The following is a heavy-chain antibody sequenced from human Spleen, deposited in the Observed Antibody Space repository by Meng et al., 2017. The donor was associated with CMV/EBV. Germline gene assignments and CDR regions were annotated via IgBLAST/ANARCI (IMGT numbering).Heavy chain of an antibody. V-gene: IGHV1-24*01. Sequence: ASVKVSCKVSGDILTDLSIHWVRQVPGKAFEWMGGFDPEDGDTVYAQKFEGRVTLAEDTSTDTAYMELDSLRFEDTAIYYCAADRGVGWLACLDYWGQGTVVTVSS. CDR2: FDPEDGDT. CDR1: GDILTDLS. D-gene: IGHD6-19*01. J-gene: IGHJ4*02. CDR3: AADRGVGWLACLDY.